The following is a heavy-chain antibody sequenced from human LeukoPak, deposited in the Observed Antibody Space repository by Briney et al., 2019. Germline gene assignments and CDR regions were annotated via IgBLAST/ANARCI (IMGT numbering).Heavy chain of an antibody. CDR1: GFTFSTYS. V-gene: IGHV3-21*01. CDR2: ISSSSTYV. D-gene: IGHD6-19*01. Sequence: GGSLRLSCAASGFTFSTYSMNWVRQAPGKGLEWVSSISSSSTYVYYADSVKGRFTISRDNAKNSLYLQMNSLRAEDTAVYYCARDLNTGYSSGWYIDYWGQGTLVTVSS. CDR3: ARDLNTGYSSGWYIDY. J-gene: IGHJ4*02.